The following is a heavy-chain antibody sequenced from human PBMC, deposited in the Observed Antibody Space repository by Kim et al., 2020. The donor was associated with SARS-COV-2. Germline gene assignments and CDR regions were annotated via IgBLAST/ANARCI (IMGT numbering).Heavy chain of an antibody. CDR3: ARRGICSGGSCYLFDY. CDR1: GGSFSGYY. CDR2: INHSGST. Sequence: SETLSLTCAVYGGSFSGYYWSWIRQPPGKGLEWIGEINHSGSTNYNPSLKSRVTISVDTSKNQFSLKLSSVTAADTAVYYCARRGICSGGSCYLFDYWGQGTLVTVSS. J-gene: IGHJ4*02. V-gene: IGHV4-34*01. D-gene: IGHD2-15*01.